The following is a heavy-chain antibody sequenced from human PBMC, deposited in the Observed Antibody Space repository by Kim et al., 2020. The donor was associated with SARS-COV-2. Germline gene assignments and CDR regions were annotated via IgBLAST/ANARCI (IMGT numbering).Heavy chain of an antibody. V-gene: IGHV7-4-1*02. CDR1: GYTFTSYA. D-gene: IGHD6-13*01. CDR3: TLALDSSSWYVYYYGMDV. CDR2: INTNTGNP. Sequence: ASVKVSCKASGYTFTSYAMNWVRQAPGQGLEWMGWINTNTGNPTYAQGFTGRFVFSLDTSVSTAYLQISSLKAEDTAVYYCTLALDSSSWYVYYYGMDVWGQGTTVTVSS. J-gene: IGHJ6*02.